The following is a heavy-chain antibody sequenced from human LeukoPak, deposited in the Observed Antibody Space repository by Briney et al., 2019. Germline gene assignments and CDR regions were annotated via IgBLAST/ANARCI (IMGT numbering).Heavy chain of an antibody. V-gene: IGHV3-74*01. CDR3: ARYTIFGMVIDY. CDR2: INSDGSTT. J-gene: IGHJ4*02. Sequence: PGGSLRLSCAASRFTFSSFWMHWVRQAPGKGLVWVSHINSDGSTTSYADSVKGRFTISRDNAKNTLFLQMNSLRAEDTAVYYCARYTIFGMVIDYWGQGTLVTVSS. D-gene: IGHD3-3*01. CDR1: RFTFSSFW.